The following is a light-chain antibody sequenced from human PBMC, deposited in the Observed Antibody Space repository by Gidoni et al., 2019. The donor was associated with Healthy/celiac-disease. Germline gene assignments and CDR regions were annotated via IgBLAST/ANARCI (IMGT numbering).Light chain of an antibody. CDR2: DAS. V-gene: IGKV3-11*01. CDR1: QSVSSY. Sequence: EIVLTQSPATLSLSPGERATLSCRASQSVSSYLAWYQQKPGQAPRLLIYDASNRATGIPARFSGSGSGTDFTLTISSLEPEDFAVYYCKQRSNWPPGYTFGQXTKLEIK. J-gene: IGKJ2*01. CDR3: KQRSNWPPGYT.